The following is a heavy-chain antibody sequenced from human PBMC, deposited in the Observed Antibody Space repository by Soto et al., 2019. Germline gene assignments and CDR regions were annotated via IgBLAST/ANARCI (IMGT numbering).Heavy chain of an antibody. D-gene: IGHD3-22*01. V-gene: IGHV4-34*01. CDR3: ARCDYDRSGPIDY. Sequence: QVQLQQWGAGLLKPSETLSLTCGVYGGSFSGYYWSWIRQPPGKGLEWLGEINHSGNTKYSPSLKSRVTISVDTPVNQFSLKLSSATAADTAVYYCARCDYDRSGPIDYWGQGILVTVSS. J-gene: IGHJ4*02. CDR2: INHSGNT. CDR1: GGSFSGYY.